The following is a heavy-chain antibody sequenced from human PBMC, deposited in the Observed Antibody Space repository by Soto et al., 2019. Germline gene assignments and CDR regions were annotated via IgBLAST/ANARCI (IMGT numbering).Heavy chain of an antibody. D-gene: IGHD6-19*01. Sequence: QVQLVESGGGVVQPGRSLRLSCAASGFTFSSYAMHWVRQAPGKGLDWVAVKSYDGSNKYYADSVKGRITVSRDNSKNTLYLQMNSLRADDTAVYYCARSNSGWYKGAFDIWGQGTMVTVSS. V-gene: IGHV3-30-3*01. CDR3: ARSNSGWYKGAFDI. CDR2: KSYDGSNK. CDR1: GFTFSSYA. J-gene: IGHJ3*02.